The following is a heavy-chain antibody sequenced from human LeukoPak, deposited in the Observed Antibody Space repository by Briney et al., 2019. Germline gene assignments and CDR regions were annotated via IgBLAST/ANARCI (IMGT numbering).Heavy chain of an antibody. CDR3: ARSGDGYTPGY. CDR1: GDSISSYY. CDR2: IYYSGST. D-gene: IGHD5-24*01. Sequence: SETLSLTCTVSGDSISSYYWNWLRQPPGKGLEWIGYIYYSGSTNYDPSLKSRVTISVDTSKNQFSLKLSSVTAADTAVYYCARSGDGYTPGYGGQGTLVTVSS. J-gene: IGHJ4*02. V-gene: IGHV4-59*01.